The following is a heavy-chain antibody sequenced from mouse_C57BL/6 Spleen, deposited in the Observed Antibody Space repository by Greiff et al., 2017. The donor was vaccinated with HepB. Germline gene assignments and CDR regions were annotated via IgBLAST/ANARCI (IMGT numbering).Heavy chain of an antibody. Sequence: VKVEESGPGLVQPSQSLSITCTVSGFSLTSYGVHWVRQSPGKGLEWLGVIWSGGSTDYNAAFISRLSISKDNSKSQVFFKMNSLQADDTAIYYCARRHYYGSSYAMDYWGQGTSVTVSS. V-gene: IGHV2-2*01. D-gene: IGHD1-1*01. J-gene: IGHJ4*01. CDR1: GFSLTSYG. CDR2: IWSGGST. CDR3: ARRHYYGSSYAMDY.